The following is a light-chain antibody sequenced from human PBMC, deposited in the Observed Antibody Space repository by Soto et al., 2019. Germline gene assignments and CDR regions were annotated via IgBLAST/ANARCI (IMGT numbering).Light chain of an antibody. CDR1: QSVSSN. CDR2: GAS. Sequence: EIVMTQSPATLSVSPGERATLSCRASQSVSSNLAWYQKKPGQAPRLLIYGASTRATGIPARFSGSGSGTDFTLTISSLQSEDFAVYYCQPYTDWWTFGQGTRVEIK. V-gene: IGKV3-15*01. CDR3: QPYTDWWT. J-gene: IGKJ1*01.